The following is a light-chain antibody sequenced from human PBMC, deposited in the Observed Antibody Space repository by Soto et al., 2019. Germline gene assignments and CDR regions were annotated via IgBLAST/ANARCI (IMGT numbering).Light chain of an antibody. CDR3: LQHNSYTRT. CDR1: QTISSW. J-gene: IGKJ1*01. V-gene: IGKV1-5*03. Sequence: DIQMTQSPSTLSGSVGDRVTITCRASQTISSWLAWYQQKPGKAPKILIYKASTLKSGVPSRFSGSGSGTKFTLTISSLQPEDFATDYCLQHNSYTRTFGQGTKVDIK. CDR2: KAS.